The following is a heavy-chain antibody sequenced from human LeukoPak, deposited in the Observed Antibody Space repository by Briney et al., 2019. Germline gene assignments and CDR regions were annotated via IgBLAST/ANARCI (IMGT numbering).Heavy chain of an antibody. J-gene: IGHJ4*02. Sequence: PGGSLRLSCAASGFTFSNYGMHWVRQAPGKGLEWVSFITSSTNTMYYADSVKGRFTISRDNARNSLYLQMNSLRDEDTAVYYCTNWGDTWGLDFWGQGILVSVSS. CDR1: GFTFSNYG. D-gene: IGHD7-27*01. CDR3: TNWGDTWGLDF. CDR2: ITSSTNTM. V-gene: IGHV3-48*02.